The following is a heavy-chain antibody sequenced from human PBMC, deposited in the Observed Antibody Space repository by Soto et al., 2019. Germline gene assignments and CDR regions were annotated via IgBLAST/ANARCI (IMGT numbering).Heavy chain of an antibody. CDR3: AKVVSPGITGTTFPFDY. V-gene: IGHV3-30*18. Sequence: QVQLVESGGGVVQPGRSLRLSCAASGFTFSSYGMHWVRQAPGKGLEWVAVISYDGSNKYYADSVKGRFTISRDNSKNXXYLPMNSLRAEDTAVYYCAKVVSPGITGTTFPFDYWGQGTLVTVSS. CDR2: ISYDGSNK. D-gene: IGHD1-20*01. CDR1: GFTFSSYG. J-gene: IGHJ4*02.